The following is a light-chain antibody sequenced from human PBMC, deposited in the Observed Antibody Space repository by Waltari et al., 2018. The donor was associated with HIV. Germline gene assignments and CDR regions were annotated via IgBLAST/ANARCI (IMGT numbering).Light chain of an antibody. Sequence: EIVLTQSPATLSLSPGERATLSCRASQSVSSYLAWYQQKPGQAPRLLIYDASNGATGIPARFSGSGSGTDFTLTISSLEPEDFAVYYCQQRSNWPPRITFGGGTKVEIK. J-gene: IGKJ4*01. CDR1: QSVSSY. CDR2: DAS. CDR3: QQRSNWPPRIT. V-gene: IGKV3-11*01.